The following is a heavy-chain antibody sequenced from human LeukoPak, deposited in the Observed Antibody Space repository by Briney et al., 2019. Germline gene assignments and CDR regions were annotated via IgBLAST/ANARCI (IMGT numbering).Heavy chain of an antibody. V-gene: IGHV3-11*01. J-gene: IGHJ4*02. CDR3: ARGSISVAAAGRIDY. D-gene: IGHD6-13*01. CDR2: ISSGGNTL. Sequence: PGGSLRLSCAASGFTFSDYYMNWIRPAPGKGLEWVSYISSGGNTLYYADSVKGRFTISRDNAKNSLYLQMNSLRAEDTAVYYCARGSISVAAAGRIDYWGQGTLVTVSA. CDR1: GFTFSDYY.